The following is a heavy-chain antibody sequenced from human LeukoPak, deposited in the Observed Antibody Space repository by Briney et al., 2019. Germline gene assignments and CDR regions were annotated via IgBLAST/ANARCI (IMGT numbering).Heavy chain of an antibody. D-gene: IGHD2-21*01. CDR3: AKDLVVVPDY. J-gene: IGHJ4*02. CDR1: GFTFSSYG. V-gene: IGHV3-30*18. Sequence: GGSLRLPCAASGFTFSSYGIHWVRQAPGKGLEWVAVISYDGSNKYYADSVKGRFTISRDNSKNTLYLQMNSLRAEDTAVYYCAKDLVVVPDYWGQGTLVTVSS. CDR2: ISYDGSNK.